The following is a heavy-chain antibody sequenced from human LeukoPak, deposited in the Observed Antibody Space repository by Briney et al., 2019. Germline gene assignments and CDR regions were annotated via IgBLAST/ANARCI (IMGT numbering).Heavy chain of an antibody. D-gene: IGHD2-21*02. CDR2: INPSGGST. CDR3: ARDCYSGGDCYNFDY. CDR1: GGTFSSYA. J-gene: IGHJ4*02. Sequence: ASVKVSCKASGGTFSSYAISWVRQAPGQGLEWMGIINPSGGSTSYAQKFQGRVTMTRDTSTSTVYMELSSLRSEDTAVYYCARDCYSGGDCYNFDYWGQGTLVTVSS. V-gene: IGHV1-46*01.